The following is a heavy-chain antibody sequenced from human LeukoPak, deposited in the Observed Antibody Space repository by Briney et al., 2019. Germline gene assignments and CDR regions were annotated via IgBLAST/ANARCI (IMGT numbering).Heavy chain of an antibody. D-gene: IGHD3-22*01. CDR1: GFNFDDYV. Sequence: GGSLRLSCAASGFNFDDYVMTWVRQAPGKGLEWVSGINWNGGSRGYADSVKGRFTISRDNAKNSLYLQMNSLRAEDTALYYCARSRHSYDSSGFPHYWGQGTLVTVSS. CDR2: INWNGGSR. J-gene: IGHJ4*02. CDR3: ARSRHSYDSSGFPHY. V-gene: IGHV3-20*04.